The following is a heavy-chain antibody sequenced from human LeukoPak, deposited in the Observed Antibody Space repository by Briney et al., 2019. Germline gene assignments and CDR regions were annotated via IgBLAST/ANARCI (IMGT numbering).Heavy chain of an antibody. CDR3: ARGHNYGMDV. CDR1: GFTFSSYA. V-gene: IGHV3-74*01. Sequence: GGSLRLSCAASGFTFSSYAMSWVRQAPGKGLIWISRINSDDNNTGYADSVKGRFTVSRDNAKNTLYLQMSSLRAEDTAVYYCARGHNYGMDVWGQGTTVTVSS. CDR2: INSDDNNT. J-gene: IGHJ6*02.